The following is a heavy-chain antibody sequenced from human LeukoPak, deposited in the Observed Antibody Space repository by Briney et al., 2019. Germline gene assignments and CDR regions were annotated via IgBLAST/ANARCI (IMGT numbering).Heavy chain of an antibody. CDR3: ARDELGYCSSTSCSGGDY. Sequence: GGSLRLSCAASGFTFSSYWMSWVRQSPGKGLEWVGNIKQDGSEKYYVDSVKGRFTISRDNAKNSLYLQMNSLGAEDTAVYYCARDELGYCSSTSCSGGDYWGQGTLVTVSS. CDR1: GFTFSSYW. CDR2: IKQDGSEK. J-gene: IGHJ4*02. V-gene: IGHV3-7*01. D-gene: IGHD2-2*01.